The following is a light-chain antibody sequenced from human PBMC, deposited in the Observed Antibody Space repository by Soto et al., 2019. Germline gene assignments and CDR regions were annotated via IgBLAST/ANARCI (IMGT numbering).Light chain of an antibody. CDR1: QSISSN. Sequence: EIVMTQSPATLSVSPGERATLSCRASQSISSNLAWYLQKPGQAPRLLIYGASTRATGIPARFSGSGSGTDFTLTISSLQSEDFAVYYCQQYNNWPPDTFGPGTKVDIK. CDR2: GAS. CDR3: QQYNNWPPDT. V-gene: IGKV3-15*01. J-gene: IGKJ3*01.